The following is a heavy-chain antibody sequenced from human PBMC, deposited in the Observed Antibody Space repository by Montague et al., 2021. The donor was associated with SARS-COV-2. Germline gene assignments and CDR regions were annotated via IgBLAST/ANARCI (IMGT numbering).Heavy chain of an antibody. D-gene: IGHD6-19*01. CDR1: GGSISSSNW. V-gene: IGHV4-4*02. J-gene: IGHJ6*02. CDR2: IYHSGST. CDR3: ARVNSSGWYGYYYYGMDV. Sequence: SETLSLTCAVSGGSISSSNWWSWVRQPPGKGLEWIGEIYHSGSTNYNPSLKSRVTISVDKSKNQFSLKLSSVTAADTAVYYCARVNSSGWYGYYYYGMDVWGPGTPVPVSS.